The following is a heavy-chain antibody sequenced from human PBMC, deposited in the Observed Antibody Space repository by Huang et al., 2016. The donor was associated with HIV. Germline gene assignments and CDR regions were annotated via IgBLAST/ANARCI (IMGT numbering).Heavy chain of an antibody. D-gene: IGHD6-19*01. Sequence: QVQLVRSGAEVKKPGASVKVSCKASGYTFTSYGISWVRQAPGQGLEWMGWISADNGHTNYAQKRQGRVTRTTETSTSTAYMELRSLRSDDTAVYYCARDRGAVAGTSPGYWGQGTLVTVSS. CDR2: ISADNGHT. J-gene: IGHJ4*02. V-gene: IGHV1-18*01. CDR1: GYTFTSYG. CDR3: ARDRGAVAGTSPGY.